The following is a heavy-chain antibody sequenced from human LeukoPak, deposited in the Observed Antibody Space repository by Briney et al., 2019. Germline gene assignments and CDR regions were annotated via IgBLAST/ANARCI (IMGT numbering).Heavy chain of an antibody. J-gene: IGHJ4*02. D-gene: IGHD2-2*01. V-gene: IGHV1-18*01. CDR3: ARGRVVPAATPDFDY. CDR2: AYNGNT. Sequence: AYNGNTNYAQKLQGRVTMTTDTSTSTAYMELRSLRSEDTAVYYCARGRVVPAATPDFDYWGQGTLVTVSS.